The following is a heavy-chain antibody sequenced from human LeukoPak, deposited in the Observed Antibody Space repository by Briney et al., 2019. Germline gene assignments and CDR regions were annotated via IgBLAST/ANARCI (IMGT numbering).Heavy chain of an antibody. CDR3: ATLRSDSSGWYYFDY. V-gene: IGHV3-21*01. CDR1: GFTFSSYS. CDR2: ISSSSSYI. J-gene: IGHJ4*02. Sequence: GGSLRLSCATSGFTFSSYSMNWVRQAPRKGLEWVSSISSSSSYIYYADSVKGRLTISRDNAKNSLYLQMNSLRAEDTAVYYCATLRSDSSGWYYFDYWGQGTLVTVSS. D-gene: IGHD6-19*01.